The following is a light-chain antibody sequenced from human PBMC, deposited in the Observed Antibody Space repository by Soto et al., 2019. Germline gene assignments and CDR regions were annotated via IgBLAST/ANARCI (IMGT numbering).Light chain of an antibody. CDR3: QQFGSSIPHT. CDR1: QSVSDK. J-gene: IGKJ2*01. Sequence: EIVMTQSPATVSVSPGERATLSCRASQSVSDKLAWYQQKPGQAPRLLIYHASARATGIPARFSGSGSGTEFTLTISGLQSEDFGVYYCQQFGSSIPHTFGQGTKLEIK. CDR2: HAS. V-gene: IGKV3-15*01.